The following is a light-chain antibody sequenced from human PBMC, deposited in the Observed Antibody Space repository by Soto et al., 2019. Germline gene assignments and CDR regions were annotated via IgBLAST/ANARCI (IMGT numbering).Light chain of an antibody. Sequence: DIVMTQSPLSLPVTPGGPASISARSSKSLLLSNGYNYLDWYLQKQGQSPQLLIYLGSNRASGVPDRFSGSGSGTDFTLKISRVEAEDVGVYYCMQALQTPRTFGQGTKVEIK. CDR1: KSLLLSNGYNY. CDR2: LGS. J-gene: IGKJ1*01. CDR3: MQALQTPRT. V-gene: IGKV2-28*01.